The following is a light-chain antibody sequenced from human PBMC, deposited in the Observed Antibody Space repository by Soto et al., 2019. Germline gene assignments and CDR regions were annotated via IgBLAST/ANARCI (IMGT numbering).Light chain of an antibody. CDR3: QSYDSSLSVV. CDR1: SSNIGAGYD. V-gene: IGLV1-40*01. J-gene: IGLJ2*01. Sequence: QSALTQPPSVSGAPGQRVTISCTGSSSNIGAGYDVHWYQQLPGTAPKILIYGNSNQPSGVPDRFSGSKSGTSASLAITGLQAEDEADYYCQSYDSSLSVVFGGGTKLTVL. CDR2: GNS.